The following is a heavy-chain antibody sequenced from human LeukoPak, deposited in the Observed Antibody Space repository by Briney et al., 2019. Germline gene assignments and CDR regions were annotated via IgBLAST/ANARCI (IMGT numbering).Heavy chain of an antibody. D-gene: IGHD3-10*01. CDR3: ARGRKARGAFDI. J-gene: IGHJ3*02. CDR1: GGSFSGYY. CDR2: INHSGST. Sequence: PSETPSLTCAVYGGSFSGYYWSWIRQPLGEGLEWIGEINHSGSTNYNPSLKSRVTISVDTSKNQFSLKLSSVTAADTAVYYCARGRKARGAFDIWGQGTMVTVSS. V-gene: IGHV4-34*01.